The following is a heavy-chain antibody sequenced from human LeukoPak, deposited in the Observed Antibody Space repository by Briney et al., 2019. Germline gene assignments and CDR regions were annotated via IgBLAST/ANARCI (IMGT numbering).Heavy chain of an antibody. D-gene: IGHD3-16*01. V-gene: IGHV3-21*01. Sequence: PGGSLRLSCVASGFSVTSNYMSWVRQAPGKGLEWVSSISSSSSYIYYADSVKGRFTISRDNAKNSLYLQMSSLRAEDTAVYYCARVGRQGATDYWGQGTLVTVSS. CDR2: ISSSSSYI. CDR3: ARVGRQGATDY. J-gene: IGHJ4*02. CDR1: GFSVTSNY.